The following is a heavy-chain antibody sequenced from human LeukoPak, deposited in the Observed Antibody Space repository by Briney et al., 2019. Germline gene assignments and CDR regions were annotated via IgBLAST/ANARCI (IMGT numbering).Heavy chain of an antibody. Sequence: PSETLSLTCTVSGGSISSSSYYWGWIRQPPGKGLEWIGSIYYSGSTYYNPSLKSRVTISVDTSKNQFSLKLSSVTAADTAVYYCARDGHCSGGSCYSGFFDYWGQGTLVTVSS. V-gene: IGHV4-39*07. D-gene: IGHD2-15*01. CDR3: ARDGHCSGGSCYSGFFDY. CDR1: GGSISSSSYY. CDR2: IYYSGST. J-gene: IGHJ4*02.